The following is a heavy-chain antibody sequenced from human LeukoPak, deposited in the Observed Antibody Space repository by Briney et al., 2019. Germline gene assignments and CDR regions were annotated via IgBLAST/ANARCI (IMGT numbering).Heavy chain of an antibody. CDR1: GFTFAQYM. V-gene: IGHV3-43*01. J-gene: IGHJ4*02. CDR3: AKDYGNYRGFDY. D-gene: IGHD3-22*01. Sequence: PGGSLRLSCAASGFTFAQYMMHWVRQVPGKGLEGVSHITWDGTTTHYADSVKGRFTISRDNRKNSLYLQMNSLRIEDTALYYCAKDYGNYRGFDYWGRGTLVTVSS. CDR2: ITWDGTTT.